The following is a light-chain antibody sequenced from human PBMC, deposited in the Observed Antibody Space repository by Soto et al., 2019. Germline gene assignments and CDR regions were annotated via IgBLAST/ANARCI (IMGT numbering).Light chain of an antibody. CDR3: QQYHSYSPLT. J-gene: IGKJ4*01. V-gene: IGKV1-5*03. CDR1: QSVSVW. CDR2: QAS. Sequence: DIQMTQSPSTLSASVGDRVTITCRASQSVSVWLAWYQHKPGKAPKLLMYQASSLESGVPSRFSGSGSGKEFTLTISSLQPDDFATYYCQQYHSYSPLTFGGGTKVEIK.